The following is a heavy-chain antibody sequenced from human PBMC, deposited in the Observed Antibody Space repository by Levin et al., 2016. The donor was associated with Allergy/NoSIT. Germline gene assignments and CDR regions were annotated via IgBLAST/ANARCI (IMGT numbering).Heavy chain of an antibody. Sequence: GESLKISCAASGFIFSSHAMHWVRQAPGKGLEWVAVISYDGSNKYYADSVKGRFTISRDNSKNTLYLQMNSLRAEDTAVYYCASPHLGLEWLLWTYFDYWGQGTLVTVSS. D-gene: IGHD3-3*01. CDR3: ASPHLGLEWLLWTYFDY. V-gene: IGHV3-30*04. J-gene: IGHJ4*02. CDR2: ISYDGSNK. CDR1: GFIFSSHA.